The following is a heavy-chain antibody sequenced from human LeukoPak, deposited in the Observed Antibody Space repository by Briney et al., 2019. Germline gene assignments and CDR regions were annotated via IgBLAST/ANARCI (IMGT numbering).Heavy chain of an antibody. J-gene: IGHJ4*02. CDR1: AFTFSNYW. V-gene: IGHV3-7*01. CDR3: ARMAAIDY. D-gene: IGHD1-26*01. Sequence: GGSLRLSCAASAFTFSNYWMRWVRQAPGEGLEWLANINQDVSEKYYVDSVKGRFTISRDTAKNSLFLQMNNLRAEDTAVYYCARMAAIDYWGQGTLVTVSS. CDR2: INQDVSEK.